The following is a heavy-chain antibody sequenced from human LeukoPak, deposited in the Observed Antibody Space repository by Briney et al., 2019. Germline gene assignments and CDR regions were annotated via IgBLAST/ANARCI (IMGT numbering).Heavy chain of an antibody. CDR3: ARGGEVRGVPYYYYYMDV. CDR1: GYSISSGYY. J-gene: IGHJ6*03. V-gene: IGHV4-38-2*02. CDR2: IYHTGST. Sequence: SETLSLTCTVSGYSISSGYYWGWIRQPPGKGLEWIGSIYHTGSTYYNPSLKSRVTISVDTSKNQFSLKVSSVTAADTAVYYCARGGEVRGVPYYYYYMDVWGKGTTVTVSS. D-gene: IGHD3-10*01.